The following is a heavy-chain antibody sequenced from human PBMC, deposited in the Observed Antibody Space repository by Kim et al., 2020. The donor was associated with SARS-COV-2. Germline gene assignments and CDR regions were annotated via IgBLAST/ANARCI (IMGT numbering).Heavy chain of an antibody. J-gene: IGHJ4*02. CDR1: GFIFSNCW. D-gene: IGHD5-18*01. V-gene: IGHV3-74*01. CDR2: IKNDGSGI. Sequence: GGSLRLSCAASGFIFSNCWMHWVRQTPGKGLVWVSRIKNDGSGIEYADSVKGRFTISRDNAKNTLYLQMNSLGVEDTAVYYCARDLDSRGYSYFDYWGRGILVTVSS. CDR3: ARDLDSRGYSYFDY.